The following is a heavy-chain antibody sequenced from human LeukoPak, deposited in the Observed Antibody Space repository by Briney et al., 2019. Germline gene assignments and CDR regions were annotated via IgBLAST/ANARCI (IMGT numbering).Heavy chain of an antibody. D-gene: IGHD6-19*01. V-gene: IGHV1-69*01. CDR3: ARVAGHTSFFDH. CDR2: IIPIFGTA. Sequence: ASVKVSYMASGGTVISYAIRWVRQAPGQGLEWMGGIIPIFGTANYAQQFQGRVTITADESTSTAYMELRSLISEDTDPYYCARVAGHTSFFDHWRQGPLVTVSS. CDR1: GGTVISYA. J-gene: IGHJ4*02.